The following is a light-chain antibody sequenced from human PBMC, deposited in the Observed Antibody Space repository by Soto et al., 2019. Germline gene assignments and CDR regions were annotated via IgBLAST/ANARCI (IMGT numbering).Light chain of an antibody. Sequence: EIVLTQSPGTLSLSPGERATLSCRASQSVSSSYLAWYQQKPGQAPRLLIYGASSRATGIPDRFSGSGSGTDFTLTISKLEPEDFAVYYCQQYGSSLWTFGQVPKVEI. CDR3: QQYGSSLWT. V-gene: IGKV3-20*01. CDR1: QSVSSSY. CDR2: GAS. J-gene: IGKJ1*01.